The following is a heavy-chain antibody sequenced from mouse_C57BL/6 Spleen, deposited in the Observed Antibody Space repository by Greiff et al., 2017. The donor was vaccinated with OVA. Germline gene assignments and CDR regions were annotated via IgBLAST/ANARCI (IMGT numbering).Heavy chain of an antibody. CDR2: IYPGNSDT. CDR3: TRGYYGSPYYFDY. J-gene: IGHJ2*01. Sequence: VQLQQSGTVLARPGASVKMSCKTSGYTFTSYWMHWVQQRPGQGLAWIGAIYPGNSDTSYNQKFKGKAKLTAVTSASTAYMELSSLTNEDSAVYYCTRGYYGSPYYFDYWGQGTTLTVSS. V-gene: IGHV1-5*01. D-gene: IGHD1-1*01. CDR1: GYTFTSYW.